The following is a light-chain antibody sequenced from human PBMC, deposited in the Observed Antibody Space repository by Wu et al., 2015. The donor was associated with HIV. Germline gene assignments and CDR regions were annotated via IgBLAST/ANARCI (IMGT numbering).Light chain of an antibody. J-gene: IGKJ3*01. CDR1: QSVSSN. CDR2: GTS. CDR3: QQYNNWHLFT. V-gene: IGKV3-15*01. Sequence: EIVMTQSPDTLSVSPGERATLSCRASQSVSSNLAWYQQRPGQPPSLLIYGTSTRATGVPARFIGSGSGTEFTLTISSIQSEDFAVYYCQQYNNWHLFTFGPGTKVDVK.